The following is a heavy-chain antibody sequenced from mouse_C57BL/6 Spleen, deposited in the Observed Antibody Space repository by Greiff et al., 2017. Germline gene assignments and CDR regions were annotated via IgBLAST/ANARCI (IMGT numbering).Heavy chain of an antibody. V-gene: IGHV1-82*01. CDR2: IYPGDGDT. CDR3: ARWGTTVVDPPFDY. CDR1: GYAFSSSW. D-gene: IGHD1-1*01. J-gene: IGHJ2*01. Sequence: VQLQQSGPELVKPGASVKISCKASGYAFSSSWMNWVKQRPGKGLEWIGRIYPGDGDTNYNGKFKGKATLTADKSSSTAYMQLSSLTSEDSAVYFCARWGTTVVDPPFDYWGQGTTLTVSS.